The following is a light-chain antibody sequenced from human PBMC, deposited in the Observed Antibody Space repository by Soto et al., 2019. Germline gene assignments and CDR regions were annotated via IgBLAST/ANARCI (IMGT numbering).Light chain of an antibody. CDR1: QSISSW. CDR3: QHYDTYPFT. CDR2: DAS. J-gene: IGKJ3*01. Sequence: DIQMTQDPSTLSASVGDRVSIICRASQSISSWLAWYQQKPGKAPKLLIYDASSLESGVPSRFTGSGYGTEFTLTITTLQPDDFATYYCQHYDTYPFTFGPGTKV. V-gene: IGKV1-5*02.